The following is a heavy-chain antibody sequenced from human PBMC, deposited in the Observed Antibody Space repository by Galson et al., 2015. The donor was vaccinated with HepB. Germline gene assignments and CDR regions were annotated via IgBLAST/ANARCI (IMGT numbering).Heavy chain of an antibody. J-gene: IGHJ4*02. D-gene: IGHD1-14*01. CDR3: ARGGHHQANDF. Sequence: SLRLSCAVSGFTLSNFGMHWVRQAPGKGLEWLAVLYYDGTTTYYADSVKGRFTVSRDTSENTLYLQMNSVTGADTAVYYCARGGHHQANDFWGQGALLTVSS. CDR2: LYYDGTTT. CDR1: GFTLSNFG. V-gene: IGHV3-33*01.